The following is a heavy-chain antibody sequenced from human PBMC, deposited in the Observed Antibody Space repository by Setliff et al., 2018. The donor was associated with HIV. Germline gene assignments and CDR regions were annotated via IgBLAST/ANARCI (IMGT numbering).Heavy chain of an antibody. CDR2: IIPIFGTT. J-gene: IGHJ4*02. CDR3: ARGDTSGYYNFDY. CDR1: GGTFSSYS. Sequence: SVKVSCKASGGTFSSYSISWVRQAPGQGLEWMGGIIPIFGTTNYAQKFQGTVTITADESTSTAYMELSSLRSEDTAVYYCARGDTSGYYNFDYWGQGTLVTVSS. D-gene: IGHD3-22*01. V-gene: IGHV1-69*13.